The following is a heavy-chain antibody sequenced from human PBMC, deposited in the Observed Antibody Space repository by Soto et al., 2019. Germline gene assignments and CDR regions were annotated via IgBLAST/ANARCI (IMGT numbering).Heavy chain of an antibody. CDR2: ISYDGSNK. Sequence: QVQLVESGGGVVQPGRSLRLSCAASGFTFSSYGMHWVRQAPGKGLEWVAVISYDGSNKYYADSVKGRFTISRDNSKNTLYLQMNILRAEDTAVYYCASYRGNAFDIWGQGTMVTVSS. CDR3: ASYRGNAFDI. CDR1: GFTFSSYG. J-gene: IGHJ3*02. V-gene: IGHV3-30*03.